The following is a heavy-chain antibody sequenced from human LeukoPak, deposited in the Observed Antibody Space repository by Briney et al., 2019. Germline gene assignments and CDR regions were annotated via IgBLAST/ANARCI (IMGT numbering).Heavy chain of an antibody. CDR2: INHSGST. CDR3: ARGGPAYYDFWSGPYANWFDP. CDR1: GGSFSGYY. V-gene: IGHV4-34*01. J-gene: IGHJ5*02. D-gene: IGHD3-3*01. Sequence: SETLSLTCAVYGGSFSGYYWSWIRQPPGKGLEWIGEINHSGSTNYNPSLKSRVTISVDTSKNQFSLKLSSVTAADTAVYYCARGGPAYYDFWSGPYANWFDPWRQGTLVTVSS.